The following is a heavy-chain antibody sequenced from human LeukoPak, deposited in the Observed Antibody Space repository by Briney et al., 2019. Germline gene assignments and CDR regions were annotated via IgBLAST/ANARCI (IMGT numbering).Heavy chain of an antibody. CDR1: GGSISSGSYY. V-gene: IGHV4-61*02. J-gene: IGHJ4*02. CDR2: IYTSGST. Sequence: PSETLSLTCTVSGGSISSGSYYWSWIRQPAGKGLHWIGRIYTSGSTNYNPSLKSRVTISVDTSKNQFSLKLSSVTAAATAVYYCATYPYSSSSEEDYWGQGTLVTVSS. CDR3: ATYPYSSSSEEDY. D-gene: IGHD6-6*01.